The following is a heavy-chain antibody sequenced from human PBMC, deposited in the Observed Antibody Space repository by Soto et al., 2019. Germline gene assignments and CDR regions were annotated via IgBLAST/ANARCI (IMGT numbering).Heavy chain of an antibody. D-gene: IGHD6-6*01. CDR1: GGSISSSSYY. J-gene: IGHJ4*02. Sequence: SETLSLTCTVSGGSISSSSYYWGWIRQPPGKGLEWIGSIYYSGSTYYNPSLKSRVTISVDTSKNQFSLKLSSVTAADTAVYYCARDFISSSLSFDYWGQGTLVNVSS. CDR2: IYYSGST. CDR3: ARDFISSSLSFDY. V-gene: IGHV4-39*02.